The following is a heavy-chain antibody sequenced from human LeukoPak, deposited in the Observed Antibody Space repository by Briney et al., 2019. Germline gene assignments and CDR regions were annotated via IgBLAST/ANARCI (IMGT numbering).Heavy chain of an antibody. V-gene: IGHV3-7*01. Sequence: GGSLRLSCAVSGVNFSSYWMSWVRQAPGQGLEWVANIKQDGSEEYYVDSVKGRFTISTDNAKNSLYLQMNSLRAEDTAVYYCAKDPIAVAGTTYFDYWGQGTLVTVSS. CDR2: IKQDGSEE. D-gene: IGHD6-19*01. CDR1: GVNFSSYW. CDR3: AKDPIAVAGTTYFDY. J-gene: IGHJ4*02.